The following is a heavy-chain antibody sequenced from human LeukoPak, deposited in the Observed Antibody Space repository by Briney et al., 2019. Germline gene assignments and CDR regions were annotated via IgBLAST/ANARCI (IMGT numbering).Heavy chain of an antibody. CDR2: MNPRGGST. D-gene: IGHD4-23*01. CDR3: ARVDDYGGNSVGY. J-gene: IGHJ4*02. Sequence: ASVKVSCKASGDSFTTYYMHWMRQAPGQGLEWMGTMNPRGGSTNYAQKFQGRVTMIRDPSTSTVYMELSSLRFEDTAVYYCARVDDYGGNSVGYWGQGTLVTVSS. CDR1: GDSFTTYY. V-gene: IGHV1-46*01.